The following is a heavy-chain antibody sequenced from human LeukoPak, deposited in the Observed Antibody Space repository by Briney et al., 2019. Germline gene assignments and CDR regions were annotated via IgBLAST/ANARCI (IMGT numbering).Heavy chain of an antibody. V-gene: IGHV1-3*01. Sequence: ASVKVSCKASGYTFTSYAMHWLRQAPGQRLEWMGWINAGYGSTKYSQKFQRRVTTTRETSASTDYMGLSSLRSEETAVYYSARGADFDWPMRPFEYRGQGTLVTVSS. J-gene: IGHJ4*02. CDR1: GYTFTSYA. D-gene: IGHD3-9*01. CDR3: ARGADFDWPMRPFEY. CDR2: INAGYGST.